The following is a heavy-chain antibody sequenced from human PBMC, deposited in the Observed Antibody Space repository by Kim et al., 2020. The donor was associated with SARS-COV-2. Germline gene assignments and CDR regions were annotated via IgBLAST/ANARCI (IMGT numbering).Heavy chain of an antibody. D-gene: IGHD5-18*01. Sequence: GGSLRLSCAASGFTFSSYAMSWVRQAPGKGLEWVSAISGSGGSTYYADSVKGRFTISRDNSKNTLYLQMNSLRAEDTAVYYCAKGSTAMAGGYYYYYYMDVWGKGTTVTVSS. CDR1: GFTFSSYA. CDR2: ISGSGGST. V-gene: IGHV3-23*01. J-gene: IGHJ6*03. CDR3: AKGSTAMAGGYYYYYYMDV.